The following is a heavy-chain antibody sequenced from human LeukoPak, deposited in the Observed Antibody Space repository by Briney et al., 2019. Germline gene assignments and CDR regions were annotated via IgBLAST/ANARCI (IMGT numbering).Heavy chain of an antibody. CDR3: ARDIWNLRLIYY. D-gene: IGHD3-16*01. V-gene: IGHV1-2*02. CDR1: GYTFTDYY. Sequence: ASVKVSCKASGYTFTDYYLHWARQAPGQGLEWMGWVNPNSGATKYAQNFQGGVTMTGDTSISTGYMELSGLTSDDTAVYYCARDIWNLRLIYYWGQGTLVTVSS. J-gene: IGHJ4*02. CDR2: VNPNSGAT.